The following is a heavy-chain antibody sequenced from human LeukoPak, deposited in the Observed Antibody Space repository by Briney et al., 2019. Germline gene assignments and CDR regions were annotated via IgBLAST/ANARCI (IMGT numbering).Heavy chain of an antibody. V-gene: IGHV4-34*01. CDR3: ARGRVYAMDY. CDR1: GGSFSGYY. CDR2: INHSGST. J-gene: IGHJ4*02. Sequence: SETLSLTCAVYGGSFSGYYWSWIRLPPGKGLEWIGEINHSGSTNYNPSLKSRVTISVDTSKNQFSLKLSSVTAADTAVYYCARGRVYAMDYWGQGTLVTVSS. D-gene: IGHD2-8*01.